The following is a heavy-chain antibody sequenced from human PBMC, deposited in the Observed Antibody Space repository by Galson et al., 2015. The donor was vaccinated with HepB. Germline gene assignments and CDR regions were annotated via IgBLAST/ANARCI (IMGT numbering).Heavy chain of an antibody. CDR3: ARLEDLSGYSSA. CDR2: VRSKASNYAT. V-gene: IGHV3-73*01. CDR1: GFTFSGPA. Sequence: SLRLSCAAPGFTFSGPAIHWVRQTSGKGLEWVGRVRSKASNYATASAASVKGRFTISRDDSKNTAFLQMNTLKTEDTAVYYCARLEDLSGYSSAWGQGTLVTVSS. D-gene: IGHD6-25*01. J-gene: IGHJ5*02.